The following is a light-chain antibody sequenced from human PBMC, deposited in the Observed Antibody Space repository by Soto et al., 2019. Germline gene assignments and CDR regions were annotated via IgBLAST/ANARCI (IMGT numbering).Light chain of an antibody. J-gene: IGKJ1*01. CDR2: AAS. V-gene: IGKV3-15*01. CDR3: QQYGSSGT. Sequence: IVMTQSPATLSVSPGEIATLSCSASQSIRSNLAWYQQKPGQAPRLLIFAASTRATGIPARFSGSGSGTDFTLTISRLEPEDFAVYYCQQYGSSGTFGQGTKVDIK. CDR1: QSIRSN.